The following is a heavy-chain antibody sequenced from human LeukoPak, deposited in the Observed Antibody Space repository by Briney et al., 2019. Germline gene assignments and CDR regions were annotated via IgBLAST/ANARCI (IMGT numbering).Heavy chain of an antibody. D-gene: IGHD1-20*01. J-gene: IGHJ5*02. CDR3: ARERASNNFNNWLDP. CDR1: GGSFSDY. V-gene: IGHV4-34*01. Sequence: PSKTLSLTCAAYGGSFSDYWSWIRQPPGKGLAWIGDINHSGSANYNPSLKSRVTISVDKSVRQFFLKISPVIVADTAIYYCARERASNNFNNWLDPWGPGTLVTVSS. CDR2: INHSGSA.